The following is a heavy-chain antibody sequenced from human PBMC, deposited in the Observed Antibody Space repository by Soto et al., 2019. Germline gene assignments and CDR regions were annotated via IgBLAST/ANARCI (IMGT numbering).Heavy chain of an antibody. V-gene: IGHV3-23*01. CDR2: ITDSGGDG. CDR1: GITFGSRA. J-gene: IGHJ5*01. Sequence: LRLSCVVSGITFGSRAMSWVRQAPGEGLELVSSITDSGGDGKYADSVKGLFTVSIDNSKNTLYLQMNSLRAEDTALYYCEKDMGTNWQNWFDSWGQGTLVTVSS. D-gene: IGHD1-1*01. CDR3: EKDMGTNWQNWFDS.